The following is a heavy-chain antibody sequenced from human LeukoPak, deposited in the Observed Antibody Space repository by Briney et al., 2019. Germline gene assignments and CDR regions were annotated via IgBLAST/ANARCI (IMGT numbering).Heavy chain of an antibody. CDR2: IRRRAYGGAA. CDR3: SRNGLVDFDY. CDR1: GFAFDDFA. J-gene: IGHJ4*02. V-gene: IGHV3-49*04. Sequence: GQSLRLSCTTSGFAFDDFAMSWVRQPAGKGLQWVGFIRRRAYGGAAEYAASVKARFIIYRDDSKGIASWQMNSLKTEDAAVYYCSRNGLVDFDYWGKGSRVIVSP.